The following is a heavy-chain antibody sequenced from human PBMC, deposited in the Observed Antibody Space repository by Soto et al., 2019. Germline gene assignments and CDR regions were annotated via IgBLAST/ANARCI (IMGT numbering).Heavy chain of an antibody. J-gene: IGHJ3*02. D-gene: IGHD3-22*01. CDR1: RFTFSDAW. V-gene: IGHV3-15*01. CDR3: AARVTITSIVITDGEAFDI. Sequence: LRLSCAASRFTFSDAWMIWVRQAPGKGLEWVGRIKRRTDGGTTDYAAPVKGRFTISRDDSINTLYLQMNSLKTEDTAVYYCAARVTITSIVITDGEAFDIWGQGILVTVSS. CDR2: IKRRTDGGTT.